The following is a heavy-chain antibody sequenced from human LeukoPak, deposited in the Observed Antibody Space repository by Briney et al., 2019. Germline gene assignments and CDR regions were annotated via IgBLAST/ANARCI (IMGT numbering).Heavy chain of an antibody. CDR1: GGSFSNYY. D-gene: IGHD1-1*01. Sequence: SETLSLTWAVYGGSFSNYYWTWIRLTPGRGLEWIGEISHTGDIVNYKPSLRSRVTISVDSSKKQFSLKLTSVTAADTGVYYCTRVPDITARPCDTWGPGTLVTVSS. J-gene: IGHJ5*02. CDR2: ISHTGDI. CDR3: TRVPDITARPCDT. V-gene: IGHV4-34*01.